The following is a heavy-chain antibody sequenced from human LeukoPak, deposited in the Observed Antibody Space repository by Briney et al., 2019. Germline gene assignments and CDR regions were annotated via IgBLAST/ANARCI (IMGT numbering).Heavy chain of an antibody. Sequence: ASVKVSCKASGYTFTSYGISWVRQAPGQGLEWMGWISAYNGNTNYAQKLQGRVTMTTDTSTSTAYMELRSLRSDDTAVYYCARDSIVVVPAAIAPYFDYWGQGTLVTVSS. J-gene: IGHJ4*02. CDR1: GYTFTSYG. CDR3: ARDSIVVVPAAIAPYFDY. D-gene: IGHD2-2*02. V-gene: IGHV1-18*01. CDR2: ISAYNGNT.